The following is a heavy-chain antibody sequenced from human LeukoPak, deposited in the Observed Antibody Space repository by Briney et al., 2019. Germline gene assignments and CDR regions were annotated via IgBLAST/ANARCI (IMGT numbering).Heavy chain of an antibody. V-gene: IGHV1-69*06. CDR1: GYTSTSYA. D-gene: IGHD3-22*01. J-gene: IGHJ4*02. Sequence: SVKVSCKASGYTSTSYAMNWVRQAPGQGLEWMGGIITIFGTANYAQKFQGRVTITADKSTSTAYMELSSLRSEDTAVYYCARDNYYDSSGYYDYWGQGTLVTVSS. CDR3: ARDNYYDSSGYYDY. CDR2: IITIFGTA.